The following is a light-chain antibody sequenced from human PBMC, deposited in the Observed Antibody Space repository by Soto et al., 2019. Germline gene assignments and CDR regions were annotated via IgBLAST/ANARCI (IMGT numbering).Light chain of an antibody. V-gene: IGKV1-5*01. J-gene: IGKJ5*01. Sequence: DIQMTQSPSTLSASVGDRVTITCRASQSISSWLAWYQQKPGKAPKLLIYDASSLESGVPSRFSGSGSGTEFTLTIGSLQPDDFATYYCQQSYNTPRTFGQGTRLEIK. CDR1: QSISSW. CDR2: DAS. CDR3: QQSYNTPRT.